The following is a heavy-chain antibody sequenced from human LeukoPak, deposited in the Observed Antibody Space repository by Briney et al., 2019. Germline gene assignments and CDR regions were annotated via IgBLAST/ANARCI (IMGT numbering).Heavy chain of an antibody. V-gene: IGHV3-21*01. CDR3: ARDTYGDDAFDI. Sequence: GGSLRLSCAASGFTFSSYSMNWVRQAPGEGLEWVSSISSSSSYIYYADSVKGRFTISRDNAKNSLYLQMNSLRAEDTAVYYCARDTYGDDAFDIWGQGTMVTVSS. D-gene: IGHD4-17*01. J-gene: IGHJ3*02. CDR1: GFTFSSYS. CDR2: ISSSSSYI.